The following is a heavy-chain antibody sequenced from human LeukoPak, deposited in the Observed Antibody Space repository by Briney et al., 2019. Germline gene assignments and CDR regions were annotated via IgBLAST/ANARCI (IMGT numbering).Heavy chain of an antibody. CDR2: IKQDGSEK. J-gene: IGHJ4*02. V-gene: IGHV3-7*01. CDR1: GFTFSSYW. CDR3: ARVGYDFWSGYPWYFDY. Sequence: PGGSLRLSCAASGFTFSSYWMSWVRQAPGKGLEWVANIKQDGSEKYYVDSVKGRFTISRDNAKNSLYLQMNSLRAEDTAVYYCARVGYDFWSGYPWYFDYWGQGTLVTVSS. D-gene: IGHD3-3*01.